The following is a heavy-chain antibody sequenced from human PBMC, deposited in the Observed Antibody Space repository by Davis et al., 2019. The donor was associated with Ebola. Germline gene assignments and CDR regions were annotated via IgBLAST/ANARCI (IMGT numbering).Heavy chain of an antibody. D-gene: IGHD6-13*01. CDR3: ARGRHLYSSSWYRLDY. V-gene: IGHV4-34*01. CDR1: GGSFSVYY. J-gene: IGHJ4*02. CDR2: IYHSGST. Sequence: SQTLSLTCAVYGGSFSVYYWSWIRQPPGKGLEWIGEIYHSGSTNYNPSLKSRVTISVDTSKNQFSLKLSSVTAADTAVYYCARGRHLYSSSWYRLDYWGQGTLVTVSS.